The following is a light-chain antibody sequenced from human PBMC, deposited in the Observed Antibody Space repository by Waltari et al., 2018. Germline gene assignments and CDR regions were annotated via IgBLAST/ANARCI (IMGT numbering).Light chain of an antibody. V-gene: IGKV4-1*01. CDR2: WAS. J-gene: IGKJ3*01. CDR1: QSIFHASNNKNY. Sequence: DIVMTQSPDSLAVSLGERVSINCKSSQSIFHASNNKNYLAWYQQKAGQPPKLLIYWASSREFGVPKRFSGTGSGTDFTLTISSLEAEDVAIYFCHQYYSMPLTFGPGTTVEI. CDR3: HQYYSMPLT.